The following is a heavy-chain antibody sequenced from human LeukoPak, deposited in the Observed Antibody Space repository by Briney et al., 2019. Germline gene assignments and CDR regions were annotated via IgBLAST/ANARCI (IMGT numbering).Heavy chain of an antibody. CDR2: ISSSSSTI. CDR3: ARISSGWLPHFDY. CDR1: GFTFSSYS. J-gene: IGHJ4*02. Sequence: PGGSLRLSCAASGFTFSSYSMNWVRQAPGKGLEWVSYISSSSSTIYYADSVKGRFTISRDNAKNSLYLQMNSLRAEDTAVYYCARISSGWLPHFDYWGQGTLVTVSS. D-gene: IGHD6-19*01. V-gene: IGHV3-48*01.